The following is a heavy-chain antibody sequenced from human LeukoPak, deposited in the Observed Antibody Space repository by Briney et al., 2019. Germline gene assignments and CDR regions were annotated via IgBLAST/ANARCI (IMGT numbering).Heavy chain of an antibody. CDR2: VSASADST. V-gene: IGHV3-23*01. Sequence: PGGSLRLSCAASEFMFSKYAMGWVRQAPGKGLEWVSAVSASADSTYYADSVKGRFIISRDNSKNTLFLQMNSLRAEDTAVYYCARRPAIFMDGVYYYSMDVWGQGTTVTVSS. D-gene: IGHD2-2*01. CDR3: ARRPAIFMDGVYYYSMDV. CDR1: EFMFSKYA. J-gene: IGHJ6*02.